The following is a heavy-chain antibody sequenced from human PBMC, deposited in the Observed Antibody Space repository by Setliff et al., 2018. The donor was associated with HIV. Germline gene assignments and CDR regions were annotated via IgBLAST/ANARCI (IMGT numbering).Heavy chain of an antibody. D-gene: IGHD1-26*01. CDR3: ARGKGGLVGPAEFDY. CDR1: GGSFIGYH. V-gene: IGHV4-34*01. J-gene: IGHJ4*02. Sequence: SETLSLTCAVYGGSFIGYHWNWIRQFPGKGLEWIGEINHTGNTQYNPSLKSRVTMSEETSKNQFSLKLKSVTAADTAIYFCARGKGGLVGPAEFDYWGPGTLVTVSS. CDR2: INHTGNT.